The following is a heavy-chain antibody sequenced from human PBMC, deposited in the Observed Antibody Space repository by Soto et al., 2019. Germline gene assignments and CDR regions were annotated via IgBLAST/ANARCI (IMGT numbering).Heavy chain of an antibody. CDR1: GGSISSGDYY. V-gene: IGHV4-30-4*01. D-gene: IGHD3-22*01. CDR2: IYYSGST. J-gene: IGHJ4*02. CDR3: ARDKGFYYYRSGYYYGVRNCYFDY. Sequence: PSETLSLTCTVSGGSISSGDYYWSWIRQPPGKGLEWIGYIYYSGSTYYNPSLKSRVTISVDTSKNQFSLKLSSVTAADTAVYYCARDKGFYYYRSGYYYGVRNCYFDYWGQGTLVTVSS.